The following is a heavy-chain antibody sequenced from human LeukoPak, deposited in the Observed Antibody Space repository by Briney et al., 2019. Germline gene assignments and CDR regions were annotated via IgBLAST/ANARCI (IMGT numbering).Heavy chain of an antibody. Sequence: ASVKVSCKASGYTFTSYGISWVRQAPGQGLEWMGWISAYNGNTNYAQKLQGRVTMTTDTSTSTAYMELRSLRSNDTAVYYCARDPEQWLVRSPYRDYYYYGMDVWGQGTTVTVPS. CDR2: ISAYNGNT. V-gene: IGHV1-18*01. J-gene: IGHJ6*02. CDR3: ARDPEQWLVRSPYRDYYYYGMDV. CDR1: GYTFTSYG. D-gene: IGHD6-19*01.